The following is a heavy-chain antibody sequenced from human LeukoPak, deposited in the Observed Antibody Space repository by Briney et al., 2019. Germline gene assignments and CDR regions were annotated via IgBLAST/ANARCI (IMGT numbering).Heavy chain of an antibody. V-gene: IGHV3-7*03. D-gene: IGHD4-23*01. J-gene: IGHJ4*02. CDR2: IKQDGSEK. CDR3: VRDRRGNGY. Sequence: GGSLRLSCAASGFTFSSYWMSWVRQAPGKGLERVANIKQDGSEKYYVDSVKGRFTIFRDNAKNSLYLQMNSLRGEDTAVYYCVRDRRGNGYWGQGTLVTVSS. CDR1: GFTFSSYW.